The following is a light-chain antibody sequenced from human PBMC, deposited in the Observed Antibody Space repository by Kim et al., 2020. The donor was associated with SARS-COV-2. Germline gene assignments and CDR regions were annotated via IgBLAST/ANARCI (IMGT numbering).Light chain of an antibody. CDR3: GTWDVSLRAGL. CDR1: SSNIGSYS. V-gene: IGLV1-51*01. J-gene: IGLJ2*01. CDR2: DNR. Sequence: GQRLTIYCFGSSSNIGSYSVSWFQPVPGTPPKLLIYDNRQRPSGIPDRFSGSKSGASATLVIAGLQTGDEADYYCGTWDVSLRAGLFGGGTQLTVL.